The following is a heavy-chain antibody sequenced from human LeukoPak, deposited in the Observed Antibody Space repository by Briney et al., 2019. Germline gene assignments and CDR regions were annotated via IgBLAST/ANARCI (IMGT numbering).Heavy chain of an antibody. V-gene: IGHV1-46*01. CDR3: ARDPKDGYAAQTFDY. Sequence: ASVKVSCKASGYTFTSYYMHWVRHAPGQGLEWMGIINPSGGSTSYAQKFQGRVTMTRDTSTSTVYMELSSLRSEDTAVYYCARDPKDGYAAQTFDYWGQGTLVTVSS. D-gene: IGHD5-24*01. J-gene: IGHJ4*02. CDR1: GYTFTSYY. CDR2: INPSGGST.